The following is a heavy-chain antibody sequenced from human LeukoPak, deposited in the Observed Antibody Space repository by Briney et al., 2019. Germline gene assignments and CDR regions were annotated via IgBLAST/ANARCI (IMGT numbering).Heavy chain of an antibody. CDR2: MNPNSGNT. CDR3: ARGRRGRYYFDY. J-gene: IGHJ4*02. V-gene: IGHV1-8*01. Sequence: VASVKVSCKASGYTFTSYDINWVRQATGQGLEWMGWMNPNSGNTGYAQKFQGRVTMTRNTSISTAYMELSSLRSEDTAVYYCARGRRGRYYFDYWGQGTLVTVSS. D-gene: IGHD3-16*01. CDR1: GYTFTSYD.